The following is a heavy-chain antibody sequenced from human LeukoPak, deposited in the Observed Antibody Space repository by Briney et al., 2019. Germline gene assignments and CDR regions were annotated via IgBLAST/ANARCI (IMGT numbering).Heavy chain of an antibody. D-gene: IGHD3-10*01. Sequence: SETLSLTCAVYGGSFSGYYWSWIRQPPGKGLEWIGEINHSGRTNYNPSLKSPVTISVDTAKNQFSLKLSSVTAADTAAYYCASRFGEFDYWGQGTLATVSS. CDR3: ASRFGEFDY. CDR1: GGSFSGYY. J-gene: IGHJ4*02. V-gene: IGHV4-34*01. CDR2: INHSGRT.